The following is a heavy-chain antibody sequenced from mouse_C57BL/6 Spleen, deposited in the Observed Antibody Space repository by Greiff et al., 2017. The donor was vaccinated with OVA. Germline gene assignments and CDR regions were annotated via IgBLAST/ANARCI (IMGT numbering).Heavy chain of an antibody. CDR1: GYTFTSYW. V-gene: IGHV1-50*01. D-gene: IGHD1-1*01. Sequence: QVQLQQPGAELVKPGASVKLSCKASGYTFTSYWMQWVKQRPGHGLEWIGEIDPSDSYTNYNQKFKGKATLTVDTSSSTAYMQLSSLTSEDSAVYYCARPFTTVVPHWYFDVWGTGTTVTVSS. CDR2: IDPSDSYT. CDR3: ARPFTTVVPHWYFDV. J-gene: IGHJ1*03.